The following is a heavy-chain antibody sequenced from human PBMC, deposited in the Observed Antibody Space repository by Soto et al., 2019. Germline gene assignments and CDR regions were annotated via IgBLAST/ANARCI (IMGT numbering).Heavy chain of an antibody. V-gene: IGHV1-18*01. J-gene: IGHJ6*02. Sequence: QVQLVQSGAEVRKPGASVKVSCKASGYTFSNYGLSWVRQAPGQGLEWMGWISDYNGNTHYAQKFQGRLIMTTDTAQRTDYGEIRTTASAATAVYFCPRDGYSAGSGAYSPPRYDGMDVWGQGDTVTVSS. CDR3: PRDGYSAGSGAYSPPRYDGMDV. CDR2: ISDYNGNT. D-gene: IGHD3-10*01. CDR1: GYTFSNYG.